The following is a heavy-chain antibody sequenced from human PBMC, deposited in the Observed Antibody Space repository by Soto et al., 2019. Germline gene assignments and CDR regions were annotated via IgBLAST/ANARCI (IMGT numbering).Heavy chain of an antibody. CDR3: ARDRITIFGVVIRPPDAFDI. D-gene: IGHD3-3*01. Sequence: ASVKFSCKASGGTFSSYAISWVRQAPGQGLEWMGGIIPIFGTANYAQKFQGRVTITADKSTSTAYMELSSLRSEDTAVYYCARDRITIFGVVIRPPDAFDIWGQGTMVTVS. J-gene: IGHJ3*02. CDR1: GGTFSSYA. CDR2: IIPIFGTA. V-gene: IGHV1-69*06.